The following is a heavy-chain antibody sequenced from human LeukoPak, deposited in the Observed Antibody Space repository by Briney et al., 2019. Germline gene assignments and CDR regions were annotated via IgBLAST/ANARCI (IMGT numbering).Heavy chain of an antibody. J-gene: IGHJ5*02. CDR3: AREQNYYDSSGYPLYNWFDP. CDR2: IYYSGST. V-gene: IGHV4-59*01. D-gene: IGHD3-22*01. CDR1: GGSISSYY. Sequence: SETLSLTCTVSGGSISSYYWSWIRQPPGKGLEWMGYIYYSGSTNYNPSLKSRVTISVDTSKNQFSLKLSSMTAADTAVYYCAREQNYYDSSGYPLYNWFDPWGQGTLVTASS.